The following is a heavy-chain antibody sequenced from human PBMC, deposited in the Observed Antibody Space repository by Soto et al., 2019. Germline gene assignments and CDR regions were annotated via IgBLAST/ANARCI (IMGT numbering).Heavy chain of an antibody. CDR3: ARDRQFWGGSYVVFAYKYGMDV. Sequence: QVQLVESVGGVVQPGGSLRLSCAASGFTFSSYGMHWVRQAPGKGLQWVALVWYDGSNQYYADSVKGRFTISRDNSKNTLHLQLNSLGAEDTAVYFCARDRQFWGGSYVVFAYKYGMDVWGQGTTVTVSS. V-gene: IGHV3-33*01. CDR1: GFTFSSYG. D-gene: IGHD3-3*01. J-gene: IGHJ6*02. CDR2: VWYDGSNQ.